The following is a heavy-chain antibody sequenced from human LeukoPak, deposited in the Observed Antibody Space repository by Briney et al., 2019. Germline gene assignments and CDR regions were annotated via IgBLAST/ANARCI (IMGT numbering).Heavy chain of an antibody. CDR1: GGSISSSSYY. D-gene: IGHD5-24*01. CDR3: ARGLDMASWYLYDY. V-gene: IGHV4-39*07. CDR2: IYYSGST. J-gene: IGHJ4*02. Sequence: SETLSLTCTVSGGSISSSSYYWGWIRQPPGKGLEWIGSIYYSGSTYYNPSLESRVTMSLDRSKNQFSLRLTSVTAADTAVYYCARGLDMASWYLYDYWGQGTLVTVSA.